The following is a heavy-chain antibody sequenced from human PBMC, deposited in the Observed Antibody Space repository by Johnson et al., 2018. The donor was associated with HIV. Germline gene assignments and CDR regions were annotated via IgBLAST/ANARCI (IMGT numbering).Heavy chain of an antibody. D-gene: IGHD3-3*01. CDR3: ARAYGGEIFGVVTYAFDI. Sequence: QVLLVESVGGVVQPGRSLRLSCAASGFTFSDYYMSWIRQAPGKGLEWVSYISSSGSTIYYADSVKGRFTISRDNAKNSLYLQMNSLRAEDTAVYYCARAYGGEIFGVVTYAFDIWGQGTMVTVS. CDR2: ISSSGSTI. V-gene: IGHV3-11*04. CDR1: GFTFSDYY. J-gene: IGHJ3*02.